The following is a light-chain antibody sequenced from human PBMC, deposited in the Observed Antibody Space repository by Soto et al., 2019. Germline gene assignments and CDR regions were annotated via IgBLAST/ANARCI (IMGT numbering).Light chain of an antibody. CDR2: GAS. CDR3: QQYNDWPPELT. Sequence: EIMMTQSPATLSVSPGERATLSCWASQSVSSNLAWYQQRPGQAPRLLISGASTRAAGIPARFSGSGSGTDFPLTISGLQSEDSAVYYCQQYNDWPPELTFGGGTEVEIK. CDR1: QSVSSN. V-gene: IGKV3-15*01. J-gene: IGKJ4*01.